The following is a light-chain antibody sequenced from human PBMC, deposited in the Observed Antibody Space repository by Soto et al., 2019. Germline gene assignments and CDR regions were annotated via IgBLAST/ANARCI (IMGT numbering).Light chain of an antibody. CDR2: DAS. CDR1: QSVSSY. Sequence: EIVVTQSPATLSLSPGXRATLSCRASQSVSSYLAWYQQKPGQAPRLLIYDASNRATGIPARFSGSGSGTDFTLTISSLEPEDFAVYYCQQRSNWQGATFGGGTKV. CDR3: QQRSNWQGAT. V-gene: IGKV3-11*01. J-gene: IGKJ4*01.